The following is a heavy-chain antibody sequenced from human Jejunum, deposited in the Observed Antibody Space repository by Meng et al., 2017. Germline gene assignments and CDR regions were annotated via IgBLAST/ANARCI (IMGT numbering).Heavy chain of an antibody. Sequence: SETLSLTCTVSGVSVTGGGYYWTWIRQLPGKGLEWIGNIYNSGSTSYNPSLQSRITISLDTSKNQFSLRLSSVTAADTAVYYCPREAATQKYYYGMAFWGQGTMVNVSS. V-gene: IGHV4-31*03. D-gene: IGHD2-15*01. CDR1: GVSVTGGGYY. J-gene: IGHJ6*02. CDR2: IYNSGST. CDR3: PREAATQKYYYGMAF.